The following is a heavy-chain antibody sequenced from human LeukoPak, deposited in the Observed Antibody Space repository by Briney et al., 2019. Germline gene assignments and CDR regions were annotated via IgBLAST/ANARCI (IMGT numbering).Heavy chain of an antibody. CDR3: ARDPSRGYTYGYGDY. CDR2: IERDGSEK. CDR1: GFTFSNYW. V-gene: IGHV3-7*01. J-gene: IGHJ4*02. D-gene: IGHD5-18*01. Sequence: PGGSLRLSCATSGFTFSNYWMNWVRQAPGKGLEWVAIIERDGSEKYYVDSVKGRFTISRGNAKNSLYLQMSSLRAEDTAVYYCARDPSRGYTYGYGDYWGQGTLVTVSS.